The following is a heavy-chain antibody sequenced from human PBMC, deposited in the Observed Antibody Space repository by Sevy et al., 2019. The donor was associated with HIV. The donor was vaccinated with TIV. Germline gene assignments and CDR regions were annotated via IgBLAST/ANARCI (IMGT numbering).Heavy chain of an antibody. CDR3: ARDREPLWGSGIGGAFDI. D-gene: IGHD3-10*01. Sequence: ASVKVSCKASGYTFTGYYMHWVRQAPGQGLEWMGRINPNSGGTNYEQKFQGRVTMTRDTSISTAYMELSRLRSDDTAVYCCARDREPLWGSGIGGAFDIWGQGTMATVSS. CDR2: INPNSGGT. J-gene: IGHJ3*02. V-gene: IGHV1-2*06. CDR1: GYTFTGYY.